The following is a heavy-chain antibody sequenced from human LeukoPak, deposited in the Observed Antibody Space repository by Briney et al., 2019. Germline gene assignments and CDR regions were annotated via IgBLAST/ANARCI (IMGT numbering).Heavy chain of an antibody. J-gene: IGHJ3*02. D-gene: IGHD3-10*01. CDR2: INSDGSDT. CDR3: ARVGSGLRAFDI. CDR1: GFSLRSHL. Sequence: GGSLRLSCAASGFSLRSHLMHWVRQAPGKGLVWVSRINSDGSDTNYADSVKGRFTISRDNAKNTLYLQKHSLRVEDTAVYYCARVGSGLRAFDIWGQGTMVSVSS. V-gene: IGHV3-74*01.